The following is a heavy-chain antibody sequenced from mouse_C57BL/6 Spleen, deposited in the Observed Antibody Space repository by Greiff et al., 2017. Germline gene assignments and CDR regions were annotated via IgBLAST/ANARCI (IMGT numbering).Heavy chain of an antibody. Sequence: EVKLVESGGGLVKPGGSLKLSCAASGFTFSSYAMSWVRQTPEQRLEWVATISDGGSYTYYPDNVKGRFTISRDNAKNNLYLQMSHLKSEDTAMYYCAREDYDYGGFDYWGQGTTLTVSS. J-gene: IGHJ2*01. CDR3: AREDYDYGGFDY. CDR1: GFTFSSYA. D-gene: IGHD2-4*01. V-gene: IGHV5-4*01. CDR2: ISDGGSYT.